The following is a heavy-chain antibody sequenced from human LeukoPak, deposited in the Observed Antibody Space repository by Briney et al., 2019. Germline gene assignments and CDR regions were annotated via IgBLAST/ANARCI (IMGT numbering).Heavy chain of an antibody. V-gene: IGHV3-9*01. CDR1: GFTFDDYA. D-gene: IGHD3-22*01. CDR3: AKDISPGYYYDSSGYYSVGMDV. Sequence: GGSLRLSCAASGFTFDDYAMHWVRQAPGKGLEWVSGISWNSGSIGYADSVKGRFTISRDNAKNSLYLQMNSLRAEDTALYYCAKDISPGYYYDSSGYYSVGMDVWGQGTTVTVSS. J-gene: IGHJ6*02. CDR2: ISWNSGSI.